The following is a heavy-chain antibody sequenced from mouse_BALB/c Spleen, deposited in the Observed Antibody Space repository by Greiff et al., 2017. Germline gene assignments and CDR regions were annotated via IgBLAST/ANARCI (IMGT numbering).Heavy chain of an antibody. Sequence: EVQLQQSGPGLVKPSQSLSLTCTVTGYSITSDYAWNWIRQFPGNKLEWMGYISYSGSTSYNPSLKSRISITRDTSKNQFFLQLNSVTTEDTATYYCARCEFITTAYYAMDYWGQGTSVTVSS. J-gene: IGHJ4*01. V-gene: IGHV3-2*02. CDR1: GYSITSDYA. CDR2: ISYSGST. D-gene: IGHD1-2*01. CDR3: ARCEFITTAYYAMDY.